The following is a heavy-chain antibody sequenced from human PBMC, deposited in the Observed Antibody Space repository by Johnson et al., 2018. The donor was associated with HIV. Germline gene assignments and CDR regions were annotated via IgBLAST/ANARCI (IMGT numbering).Heavy chain of an antibody. J-gene: IGHJ3*02. CDR1: GFTFDDYG. V-gene: IGHV3-30*03. CDR2: ISFDGSHK. CDR3: VRDDGSNYEAFDI. D-gene: IGHD4-11*01. Sequence: VPLVESGGGVVRPGGSLRLSCAASGFTFDDYGMSWVRQAPGKGLDWVAVISFDGSHKDYADSVKGRFTVSRDNAKKSLYLQMNNLRAEETAGYYCVRDDGSNYEAFDIWGQGTMVTVSS.